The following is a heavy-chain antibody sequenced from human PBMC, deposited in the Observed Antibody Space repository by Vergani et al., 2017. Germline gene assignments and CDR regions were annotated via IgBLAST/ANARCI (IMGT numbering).Heavy chain of an antibody. Sequence: QVQLVQSGAEVKKPGSSVKVSCKASGGTFSSYTISWVRQAPGQGLEWMGRIIPILGIANYAQKFQGRVTITADESTSTAYMELSSLRSEDTAVYYCARGGKAPGVAFDIWGQGTMVTVSS. CDR3: ARGGKAPGVAFDI. J-gene: IGHJ3*02. D-gene: IGHD3-16*01. CDR1: GGTFSSYT. CDR2: IIPILGIA. V-gene: IGHV1-69*02.